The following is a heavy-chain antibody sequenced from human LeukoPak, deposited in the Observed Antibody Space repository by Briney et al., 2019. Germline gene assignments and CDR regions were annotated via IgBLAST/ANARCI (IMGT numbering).Heavy chain of an antibody. V-gene: IGHV4-61*02. D-gene: IGHD3-9*01. CDR1: GGSISSGSYY. Sequence: SQTLSLTCTVSGGSISSGSYYWSWIRQPAGKGLEWIGRIYTSGSTNYNPSLKSRVTISVDTSKNQFSLKLSSVTAADTAVYYCARQSYYDILTVYFDYWGQGTLVTVSS. CDR2: IYTSGST. J-gene: IGHJ4*02. CDR3: ARQSYYDILTVYFDY.